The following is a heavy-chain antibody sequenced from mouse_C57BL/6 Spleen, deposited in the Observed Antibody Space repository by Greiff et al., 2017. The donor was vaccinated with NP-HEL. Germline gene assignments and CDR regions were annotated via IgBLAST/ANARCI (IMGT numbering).Heavy chain of an antibody. D-gene: IGHD2-2*01. J-gene: IGHJ3*01. Sequence: EVQLQQSGPVLVKPGASVKMSCKASGYTFTDYYMNWVKQSHGKSLEWIGVINPYNGGTSYNQKFKGKATLTVDKSSSTAYMELNSLTSEDSAVYYCARGSYGYPFAYWGQGTLVTVSA. V-gene: IGHV1-19*01. CDR2: INPYNGGT. CDR1: GYTFTDYY. CDR3: ARGSYGYPFAY.